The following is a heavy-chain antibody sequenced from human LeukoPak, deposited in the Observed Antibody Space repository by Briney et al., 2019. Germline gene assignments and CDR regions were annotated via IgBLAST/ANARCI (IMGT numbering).Heavy chain of an antibody. CDR3: ARDHGYGANYFDY. Sequence: EASVNVSCKASGYTFTNYAMHWVRQAPGQRLEWMGWINTGNGDTKYSQKFQGRVTITRDTSASTAYMELSSLRSEDTAVYYCARDHGYGANYFDYWGQGTLVTVSS. J-gene: IGHJ4*02. CDR2: INTGNGDT. V-gene: IGHV1-3*04. D-gene: IGHD4-17*01. CDR1: GYTFTNYA.